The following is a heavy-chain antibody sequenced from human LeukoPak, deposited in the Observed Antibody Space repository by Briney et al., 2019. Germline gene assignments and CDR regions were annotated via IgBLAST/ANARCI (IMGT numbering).Heavy chain of an antibody. CDR3: ARGEYLGIVGATSIAPVDY. CDR2: INTNTGNP. J-gene: IGHJ4*02. D-gene: IGHD1-26*01. V-gene: IGHV7-4-1*02. CDR1: GYTFTSYA. Sequence: ASVKVSCKASGYTFTSYAMNWVRQAPGQGLEWMGWINTNTGNPTYAQGFTGRFVFSLDTSVSTAYLQISSLKAEDTAVYYCARGEYLGIVGATSIAPVDYWGQGTLVTVSS.